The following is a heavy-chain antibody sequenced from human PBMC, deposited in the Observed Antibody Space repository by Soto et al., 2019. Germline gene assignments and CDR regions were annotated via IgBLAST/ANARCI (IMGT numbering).Heavy chain of an antibody. J-gene: IGHJ4*02. CDR2: IIPFHGVT. CDR1: GGTFSPYT. V-gene: IGHV1-69*08. D-gene: IGHD3-10*01. CDR3: TRDWEITVSTWSFGGF. Sequence: QVQLVQSGAEVKKPGSSVKVSCKASGGTFSPYTINWVRQAPGQGLEWMGRIIPFHGVTNYAQKFQARVTITAVKSPSTACMELSGLRFEDTAMYYCTRDWEITVSTWSFGGFWGRGTLVTVSS.